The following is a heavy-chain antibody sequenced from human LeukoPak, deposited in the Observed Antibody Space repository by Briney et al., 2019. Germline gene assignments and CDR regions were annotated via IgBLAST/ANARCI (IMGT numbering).Heavy chain of an antibody. CDR1: GGSISSYY. Sequence: PSETLSLTCTVSGGSISSYYWSWIRQPPGKGLEWIGYIYYSGSTNYNPSLKSRVIISVDTSKNQFSLKLSSVTAADTAVYYCARDLDYWGQGTLVTVSS. CDR3: ARDLDY. V-gene: IGHV4-59*01. J-gene: IGHJ4*02. CDR2: IYYSGST.